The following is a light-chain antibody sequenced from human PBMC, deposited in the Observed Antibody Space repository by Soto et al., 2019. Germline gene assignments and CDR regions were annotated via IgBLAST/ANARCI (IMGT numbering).Light chain of an antibody. CDR2: GDN. CDR3: QSYDSSLTTFV. J-gene: IGLJ1*01. Sequence: QSVLTQPPSVSGGPGQRVAISCTGSSSNIGAEYDVHWYQQLPGTAPKRPIYGDNNRPSGVPDRFSGSKSGTSASLAITGLQPEDEADYYCQSYDSSLTTFVFGTGSKVTAL. V-gene: IGLV1-40*01. CDR1: SSNIGAEYD.